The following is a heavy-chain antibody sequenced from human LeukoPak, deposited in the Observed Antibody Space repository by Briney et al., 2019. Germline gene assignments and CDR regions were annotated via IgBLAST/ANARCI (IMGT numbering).Heavy chain of an antibody. J-gene: IGHJ6*02. CDR2: IGTGDDT. D-gene: IGHD2-15*01. Sequence: GGSPRHSCAASGFTLSTYDMHWVPPVTGQGPEGVSAIGTGDDTYYLGSVKGRFSISRENAKNVLYLQMSSLRAEDTAVYYCAREIRETVVTRHYYYGIDVWGQGTTVTVSS. CDR1: GFTLSTYD. V-gene: IGHV3-13*01. CDR3: AREIRETVVTRHYYYGIDV.